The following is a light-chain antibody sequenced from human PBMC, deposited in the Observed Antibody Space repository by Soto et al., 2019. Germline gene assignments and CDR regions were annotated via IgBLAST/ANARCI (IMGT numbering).Light chain of an antibody. J-gene: IGLJ1*01. CDR1: SNDVGGYNY. CDR3: SSFAVSNSFV. CDR2: EVN. V-gene: IGLV2-8*01. Sequence: QSVLTQPPSASGSPGQSVTISCTGTSNDVGGYNYVSWYQQHPGKAPKLMIYEVNKRPSGVPDRLSGSKSGNTASLTVSGLQAEDEADYYCSSFAVSNSFVFGTGTKLTVL.